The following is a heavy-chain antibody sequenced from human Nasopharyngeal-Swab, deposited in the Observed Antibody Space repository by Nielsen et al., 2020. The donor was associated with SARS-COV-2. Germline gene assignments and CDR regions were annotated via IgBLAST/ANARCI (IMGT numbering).Heavy chain of an antibody. J-gene: IGHJ6*02. D-gene: IGHD3-10*01. CDR2: IYPGDSDT. CDR3: ARRGVVTMAQGVNLYYYGMDV. CDR1: GYSFTSYW. Sequence: GESLKISCKGSGYSFTSYWIGWVRQMPGKGLEWMGIIYPGDSDTRYSPSFQGQVTISADKSISTAYLQWSSLKASDTAMYYCARRGVVTMAQGVNLYYYGMDVWGQGTTVTVSS. V-gene: IGHV5-51*01.